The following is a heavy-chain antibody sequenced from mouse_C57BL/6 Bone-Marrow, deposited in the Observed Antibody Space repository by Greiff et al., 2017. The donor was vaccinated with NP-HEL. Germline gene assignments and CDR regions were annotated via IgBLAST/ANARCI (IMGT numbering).Heavy chain of an antibody. CDR2: IYPGGGYT. CDR3: ASSAYYYGSRYAMDC. V-gene: IGHV1-63*01. CDR1: GYTFTNYW. Sequence: QVHVKQSGAELVRPGTSVKMSCKASGYTFTNYWIGWAKQRPGHGLEWIGDIYPGGGYTNYNEKFKGKATQTADKSSSTAYMQYSSLTSEDSAIYYCASSAYYYGSRYAMDCWGQGTSVTVSS. D-gene: IGHD1-1*01. J-gene: IGHJ4*01.